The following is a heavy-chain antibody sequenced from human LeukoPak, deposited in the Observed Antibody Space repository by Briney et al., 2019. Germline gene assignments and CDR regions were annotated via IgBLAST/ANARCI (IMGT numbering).Heavy chain of an antibody. CDR2: IKQDGSEK. D-gene: IGHD6-19*01. CDR3: ARGSLERDSGWPSCYFDY. CDR1: GFTFSSYW. V-gene: IGHV3-7*01. J-gene: IGHJ4*02. Sequence: GGSLRLSCAASGFTFSSYWMSWVRQAPGKGLEWVANIKQDGSEKYYVDSVKGRFTISRDNAKNSLYLQMNSLRAEDTAVYYCARGSLERDSGWPSCYFDYWGQGTLVTVSS.